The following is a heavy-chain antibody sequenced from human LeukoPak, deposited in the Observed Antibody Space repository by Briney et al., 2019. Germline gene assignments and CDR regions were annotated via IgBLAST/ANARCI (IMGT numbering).Heavy chain of an antibody. CDR2: ISSSSSYI. Sequence: GGSLRLSCAASGFTLSSYAMSWVRQAPGKGLEWVSSISSSSSYIYYADSVKGRFTISRDNARNSLYLQMNSLRAEDTAVYYCARGRGGGYNDAFDIWGQGTMVTVSS. V-gene: IGHV3-21*01. CDR1: GFTLSSYA. J-gene: IGHJ3*02. CDR3: ARGRGGGYNDAFDI. D-gene: IGHD5-24*01.